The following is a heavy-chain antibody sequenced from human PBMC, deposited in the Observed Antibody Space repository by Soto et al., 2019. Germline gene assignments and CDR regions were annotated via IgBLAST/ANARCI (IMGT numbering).Heavy chain of an antibody. J-gene: IGHJ3*02. CDR3: ARLQYTVVTPIDM. CDR2: IHNSGNT. Sequence: QVPLQESGPGLVKPSETLSLTCTVPSGSIRTSYWTWIRQFPGKRLEWIAHIHNSGNTNSNPSLKSRVTISMDTSKNQISLRLTSVTAADTAMYYCARLQYTVVTPIDMWGQGTMVTVSS. D-gene: IGHD2-21*02. V-gene: IGHV4-59*01. CDR1: SGSIRTSY.